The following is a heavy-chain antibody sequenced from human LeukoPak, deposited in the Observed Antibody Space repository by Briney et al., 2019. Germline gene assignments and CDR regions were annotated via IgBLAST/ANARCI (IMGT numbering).Heavy chain of an antibody. D-gene: IGHD6-13*01. CDR2: IYANGRT. CDR3: AKGGIAAEDYGMDV. V-gene: IGHV4-4*07. Sequence: SETLSLTCTVSGGPISSYYWSWIRQPAGKGLEWIGRIYANGRTNYNPSLKSRVTMSVDTSKNQFSLKVTSVTAADTAVYYCAKGGIAAEDYGMDVWGQGTTVIVSS. J-gene: IGHJ6*02. CDR1: GGPISSYY.